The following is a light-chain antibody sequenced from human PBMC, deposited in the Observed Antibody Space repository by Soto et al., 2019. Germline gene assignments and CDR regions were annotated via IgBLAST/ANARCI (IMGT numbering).Light chain of an antibody. CDR2: AAS. CDR3: QQRSNWPLT. CDR1: QSVSSY. V-gene: IGKV3-11*01. J-gene: IGKJ4*01. Sequence: IGLTQSPATLALVRGERTPRPCRASQSVSSYLAWYQQKPGQAPRLLIYAASNRASGIPARFSGSGSGTDFTLTISSLEPDDFAVYYCQQRSNWPLTFGGGTKVDIK.